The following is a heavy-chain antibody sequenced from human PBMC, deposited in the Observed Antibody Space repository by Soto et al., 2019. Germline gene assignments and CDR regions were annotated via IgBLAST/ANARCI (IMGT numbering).Heavy chain of an antibody. Sequence: GGSLRLSCAASGFTFSSYGMHWVRQAPGKGLEWVAVIWYDGSNKYYADSVKGRFTISRDNSKNTPYLQMNSLRAEDTAVYYCARESYDFWSGYRRHDAIHISGQATMVT. D-gene: IGHD3-3*01. J-gene: IGHJ3*02. CDR2: IWYDGSNK. CDR1: GFTFSSYG. V-gene: IGHV3-33*01. CDR3: ARESYDFWSGYRRHDAIHI.